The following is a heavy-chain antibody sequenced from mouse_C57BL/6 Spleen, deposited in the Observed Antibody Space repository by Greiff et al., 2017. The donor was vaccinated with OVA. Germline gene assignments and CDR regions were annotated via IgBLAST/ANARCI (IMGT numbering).Heavy chain of an antibody. Sequence: EVKLQESGAELVRPGASVKLSCTASGFNIKDDYMHWVKQRPEQGLEWIGWIDPENGDTESASKFQGKATITADPSSNTAYLQLSSLTSEDTAVYYCTPITTVVAPYAMDYWGQGTSVTVSA. CDR2: IDPENGDT. V-gene: IGHV14-4*01. CDR1: GFNIKDDY. D-gene: IGHD1-1*01. J-gene: IGHJ4*01. CDR3: TPITTVVAPYAMDY.